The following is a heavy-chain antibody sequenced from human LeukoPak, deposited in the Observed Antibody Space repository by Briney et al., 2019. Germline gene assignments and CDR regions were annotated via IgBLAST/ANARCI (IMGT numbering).Heavy chain of an antibody. D-gene: IGHD2-15*01. CDR2: ISSSSSYI. Sequence: GGSLRLSCAASGFTFSSYSMNWVRQAPGKGLEWVSSISSSSSYIYYADSVKGRFTISRDNAKNSLYLQMNSLRAEDTAVYYCARVTCSGGSCYFTGAVLDYWGQGTLVTVSS. V-gene: IGHV3-21*01. J-gene: IGHJ4*02. CDR3: ARVTCSGGSCYFTGAVLDY. CDR1: GFTFSSYS.